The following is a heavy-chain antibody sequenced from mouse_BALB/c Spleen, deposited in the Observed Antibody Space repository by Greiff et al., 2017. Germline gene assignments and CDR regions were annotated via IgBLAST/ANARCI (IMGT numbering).Heavy chain of an antibody. J-gene: IGHJ4*01. D-gene: IGHD2-13*01. Sequence: VQLQQSGPELVKPGASVRISCKASGYTFTSYYIHWVKQRPGQGLEWIGWIYPGNVNTKYNEKFKGKATLTADKSSSTAYMQLSSLTSEDSAVYFCARGLQGAMDYWGQGTSVTVSS. CDR1: GYTFTSYY. CDR2: IYPGNVNT. CDR3: ARGLQGAMDY. V-gene: IGHV1S56*01.